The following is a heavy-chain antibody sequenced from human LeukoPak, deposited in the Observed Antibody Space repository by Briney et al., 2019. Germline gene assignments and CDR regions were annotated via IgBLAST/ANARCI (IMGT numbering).Heavy chain of an antibody. CDR2: IYTSGST. J-gene: IGHJ5*02. CDR3: ARDGVYSSSSGWFDP. CDR1: GGSISSGSYY. V-gene: IGHV4-61*02. Sequence: PSETLSLTCTVSGGSISSGSYYWSWIRQPAGKGLEWIGRIYTSGSTNYNPSLKSRVTISVDTSKNQFSLKLSSVTAADTAVYYCARDGVYSSSSGWFDPWGQGTLVTVSS. D-gene: IGHD6-6*01.